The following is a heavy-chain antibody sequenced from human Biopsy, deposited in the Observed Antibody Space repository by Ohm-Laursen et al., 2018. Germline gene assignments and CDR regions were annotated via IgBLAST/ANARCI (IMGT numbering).Heavy chain of an antibody. CDR3: ARDTDITPDELDH. D-gene: IGHD1-14*01. Sequence: SSVKVSCKASGYSFTDFDINWVRQAAGQGLEWVGLVNPKRRDTRYSQKFQGRVTMTSDTSVRTVYMELSRLRPEDTATYYCARDTDITPDELDHWGQGTPVIV. CDR1: GYSFTDFD. J-gene: IGHJ4*02. V-gene: IGHV1-8*02. CDR2: VNPKRRDT.